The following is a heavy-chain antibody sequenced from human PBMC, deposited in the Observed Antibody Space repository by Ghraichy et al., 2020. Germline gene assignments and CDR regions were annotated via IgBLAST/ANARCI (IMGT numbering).Heavy chain of an antibody. V-gene: IGHV4-39*01. J-gene: IGHJ4*02. CDR2: IYYSGST. D-gene: IGHD3-10*01. CDR3: ARHGNGGFGESQFDY. Sequence: SETLSLTCTVSGGSISSSSYYWGWIRQPPGKGLEWIGSIYYSGSTYYNPSLKSRVTISVDTSKNQFSLKLSSVTAADTAVYYCARHGNGGFGESQFDYWGQGTLVTVSS. CDR1: GGSISSSSYY.